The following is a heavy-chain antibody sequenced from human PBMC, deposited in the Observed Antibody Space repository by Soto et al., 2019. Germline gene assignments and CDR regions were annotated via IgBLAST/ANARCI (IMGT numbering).Heavy chain of an antibody. CDR1: GGSISSYY. CDR3: ARAKLVPAYWEWFDP. D-gene: IGHD2-2*01. V-gene: IGHV4-59*12. J-gene: IGHJ5*02. Sequence: QVQLQESGPGLVKPSETLSLTCTVSGGSISSYYWSWIRQPPGKGLEWIGYIYYSGSTNYNPSLKSRVTISVDTSENQFSLKLTSVTAADTAMYYCARAKLVPAYWEWFDPWGQGTLVTVSS. CDR2: IYYSGST.